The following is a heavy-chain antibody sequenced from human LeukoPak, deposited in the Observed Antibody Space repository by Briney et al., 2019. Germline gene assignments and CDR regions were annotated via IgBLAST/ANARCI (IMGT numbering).Heavy chain of an antibody. CDR1: GCSIRSSSYY. V-gene: IGHV4-39*01. D-gene: IGHD4-17*01. J-gene: IGHJ4*02. CDR3: ARRDAYGDYGY. Sequence: PSETLSLTCTVSGCSIRSSSYYWGWMRQPPGKGLEWIGSIYYSGSTYYNPSLRSQFTISGDTCKGQFSLKLSSVTAADTAVYYCARRDAYGDYGYWGQGTLVTVSS. CDR2: IYYSGST.